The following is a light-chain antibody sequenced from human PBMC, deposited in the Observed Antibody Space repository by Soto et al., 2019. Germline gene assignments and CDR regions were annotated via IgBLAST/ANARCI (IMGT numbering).Light chain of an antibody. CDR1: QGIRND. CDR2: AAS. J-gene: IGKJ4*01. CDR3: LQHNSYTTLT. Sequence: DIQMTQSPSSLSASVGDRVTITCRARQGIRNDLGWNQQKPGKAPKRLIYAASSLQSGVPSRFIGSGSGTQFTLTISSLEPEDFETYYCLQHNSYTTLTFGGGTKVEIK. V-gene: IGKV1-17*01.